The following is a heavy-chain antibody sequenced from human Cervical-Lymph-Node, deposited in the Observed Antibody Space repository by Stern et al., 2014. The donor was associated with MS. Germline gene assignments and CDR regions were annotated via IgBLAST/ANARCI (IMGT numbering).Heavy chain of an antibody. V-gene: IGHV2-5*09. CDR1: GFSLNTSEVG. D-gene: IGHD3-16*01. Sequence: QVTLRESGPTLVKPTQTLTLTCTFSGFSLNTSEVGVAWHRQPPGKALHWLAIGYGDGAEREPPSMKSRLKITEAPRRNQVVHTMATVDPVDTGTYCCAREAYHDDRPVFDYWGQGTLVTVSS. CDR2: GYGDGAE. J-gene: IGHJ4*02. CDR3: AREAYHDDRPVFDY.